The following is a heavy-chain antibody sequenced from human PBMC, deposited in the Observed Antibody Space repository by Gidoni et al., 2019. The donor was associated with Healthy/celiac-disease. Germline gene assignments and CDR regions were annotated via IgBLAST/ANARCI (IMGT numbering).Heavy chain of an antibody. CDR3: AKGEHLDCSGGSCYFDY. D-gene: IGHD2-15*01. CDR1: GFTFSRYS. CDR2: ISGSGGST. Sequence: EVQLLESGGGLVQPGGSLRLSCAASGFTFSRYSMSWVRQATGKGLEWVSAISGSGGSTYYADSVKGRFTISRDNSKNTLYLQMNSLRAEDTAVYYCAKGEHLDCSGGSCYFDYWGQGTLVTVSS. V-gene: IGHV3-23*01. J-gene: IGHJ4*02.